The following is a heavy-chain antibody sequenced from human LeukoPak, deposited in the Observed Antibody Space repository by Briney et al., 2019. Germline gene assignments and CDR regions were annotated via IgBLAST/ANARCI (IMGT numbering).Heavy chain of an antibody. Sequence: SETLSLTCTVSGGSISSYYWSWIRQPPGKGLEWIGYIYYSGSTNYNPSLKSRVTISVDTSKNQFSLQLNSVTPEDTAVYYCARGPYYDILTGYYNHSEFDYWGQGTLVTVSS. CDR3: ARGPYYDILTGYYNHSEFDY. D-gene: IGHD3-9*01. CDR1: GGSISSYY. J-gene: IGHJ4*02. CDR2: IYYSGST. V-gene: IGHV4-59*12.